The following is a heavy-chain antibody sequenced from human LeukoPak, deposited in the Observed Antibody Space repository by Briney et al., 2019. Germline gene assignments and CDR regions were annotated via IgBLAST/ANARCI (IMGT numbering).Heavy chain of an antibody. V-gene: IGHV4-31*03. Sequence: SETLSLTCTVSGGSISSGGYYWSWIRQHPGTGLEWIGYIYYSGSTYYNPSLRSRITISLDTSKNQFSLKLSSVIAADTAVYYCARLRHNGYSYGYVDYWGQGTLVIVSS. CDR1: GGSISSGGYY. CDR2: IYYSGST. CDR3: ARLRHNGYSYGYVDY. J-gene: IGHJ4*02. D-gene: IGHD5-18*01.